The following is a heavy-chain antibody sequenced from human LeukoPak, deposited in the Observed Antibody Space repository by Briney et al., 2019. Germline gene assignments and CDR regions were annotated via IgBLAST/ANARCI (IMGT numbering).Heavy chain of an antibody. J-gene: IGHJ4*02. CDR3: ARGGVPGYFYDSSGYYYHYFDF. V-gene: IGHV1-3*01. Sequence: GASVKVSCKASGYSFTSYAMHWVRQAPGQRLEWMGWISAGNGNTKYSQKFQGRVTITRDTSASTAYMELSSLRSEDTAVYYCARGGVPGYFYDSSGYYYHYFDFWGQGTLVAVSS. D-gene: IGHD3-22*01. CDR2: ISAGNGNT. CDR1: GYSFTSYA.